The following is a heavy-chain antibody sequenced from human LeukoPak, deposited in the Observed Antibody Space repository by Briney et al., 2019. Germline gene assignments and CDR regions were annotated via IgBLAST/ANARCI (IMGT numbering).Heavy chain of an antibody. CDR3: ARGCVGYCSSTSSPDAFDI. D-gene: IGHD2-2*01. Sequence: SETLSLTCAVYGGSFSGYYWSWIRQPPGKGLEWIGEINHSGSTNYNPSFKSRVTISVDTSKNQFSLKLSSVTAADTAVYYCARGCVGYCSSTSSPDAFDIWGQGTMVTVSS. J-gene: IGHJ3*02. CDR1: GGSFSGYY. CDR2: INHSGST. V-gene: IGHV4-34*01.